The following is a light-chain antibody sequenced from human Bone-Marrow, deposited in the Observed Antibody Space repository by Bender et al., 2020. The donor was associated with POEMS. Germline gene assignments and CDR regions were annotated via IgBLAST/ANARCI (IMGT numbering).Light chain of an antibody. CDR1: SSDIGSYNF. Sequence: QSVLTQPASVSGSPAQSITISCTGSSSDIGSYNFVSWYQQHPGKAPKLMIYEGTKRPSGVSNRFSGSKSGNTASLTISGLQTEDEADYYCCSYAGSSTLFGGGTKLTVL. V-gene: IGLV2-23*01. CDR2: EGT. CDR3: CSYAGSSTL. J-gene: IGLJ2*01.